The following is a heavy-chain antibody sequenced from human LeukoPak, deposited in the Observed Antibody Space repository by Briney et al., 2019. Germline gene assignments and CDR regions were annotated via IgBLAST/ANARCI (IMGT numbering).Heavy chain of an antibody. Sequence: SETLSLTCTVSGGSISSGGYYWSWIRQHPGKGLEWIGYIYYSGSTYYNPSLKSRVTISVDTSKNQFSPKLSSVTAADTAVYYCAREMRPNWFDPWGQGTLVTVSS. V-gene: IGHV4-31*03. J-gene: IGHJ5*02. CDR1: GGSISSGGYY. CDR2: IYYSGST. CDR3: AREMRPNWFDP.